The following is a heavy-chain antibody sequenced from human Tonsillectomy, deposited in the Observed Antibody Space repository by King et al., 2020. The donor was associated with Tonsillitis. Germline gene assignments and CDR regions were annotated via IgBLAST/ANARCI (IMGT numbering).Heavy chain of an antibody. J-gene: IGHJ3*02. Sequence: VQLVESGGGLVQPGGSLRLSCAASGFTFSSYWMSWVRQAPGKGLEWVANIKQDGSEKYYVDSVKGRFTISRDNAKNTLYLQMNSLRAEDTAVYYCARRADGGSYYGAFYIWGHGAMVTVSS. CDR3: ARRADGGSYYGAFYI. D-gene: IGHD1-26*01. V-gene: IGHV3-7*01. CDR1: GFTFSSYW. CDR2: IKQDGSEK.